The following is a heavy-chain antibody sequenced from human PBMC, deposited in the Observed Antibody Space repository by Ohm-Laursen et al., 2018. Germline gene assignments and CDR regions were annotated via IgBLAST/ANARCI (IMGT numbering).Heavy chain of an antibody. V-gene: IGHV4-38-2*02. CDR2: IYHPGST. CDR1: GYSISSAYY. D-gene: IGHD1-14*01. J-gene: IGHJ6*02. CDR3: ARDSGPPKYYYYGLDV. Sequence: TLSLTCVVSGYSISSAYYWGWIRQAPGQGLEWIGSIYHPGSTYYNPSLKSRVSISVDTSKNQFSLKLNSVTAADTAVYYCARDSGPPKYYYYGLDVWGQGTTVTVSS.